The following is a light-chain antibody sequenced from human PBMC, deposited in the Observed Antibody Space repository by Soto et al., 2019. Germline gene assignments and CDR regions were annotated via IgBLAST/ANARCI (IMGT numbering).Light chain of an antibody. CDR2: STN. J-gene: IGLJ3*02. Sequence: QAVVTQEPSFSVSPGGTVTLTCGLSSGSVSTSYFPSWYQQTPGQTPRSLIYSTNTRSSGVPDRFSGSILGNKAALTITGAQVDDESDYYCVLYMGGGISLFGGGTQLTVL. CDR3: VLYMGGGISL. CDR1: SGSVSTSYF. V-gene: IGLV8-61*01.